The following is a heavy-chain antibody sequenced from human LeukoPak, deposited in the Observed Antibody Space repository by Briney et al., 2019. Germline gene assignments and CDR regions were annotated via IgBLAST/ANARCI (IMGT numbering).Heavy chain of an antibody. Sequence: ASVKVSCKASGYTFSSNYMHWVRQAPGQGLEWMGIINPGSGTTSYAQKFQGRVTMTTDTSTSTAYMELRSLRSDDTAVYYCARDGRHRYYYDSSGFYGSWFDPWGQGTLVTVSS. D-gene: IGHD3-22*01. V-gene: IGHV1-46*01. CDR1: GYTFSSNY. CDR2: INPGSGTT. CDR3: ARDGRHRYYYDSSGFYGSWFDP. J-gene: IGHJ5*02.